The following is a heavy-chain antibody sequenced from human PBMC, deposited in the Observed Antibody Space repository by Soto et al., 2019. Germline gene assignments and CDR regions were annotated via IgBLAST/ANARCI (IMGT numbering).Heavy chain of an antibody. J-gene: IGHJ4*02. CDR1: GFGFTFSTSA. V-gene: IGHV4-59*08. CDR3: ASHRHSTWGSYDPYYFDY. D-gene: IGHD3-16*01. CDR2: IYYSGST. Sequence: GSLRLSCAASGFGFTFSTSAMSWIRQPPGKGLEWIGYIYYSGSTNYNPSLKSRVTISVDTSKNQFSLKLSSVTAADTAVYYCASHRHSTWGSYDPYYFDYWGQGTLVTVSS.